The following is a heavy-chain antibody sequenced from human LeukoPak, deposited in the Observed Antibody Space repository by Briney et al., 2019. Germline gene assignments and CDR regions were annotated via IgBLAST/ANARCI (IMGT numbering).Heavy chain of an antibody. Sequence: PGGSLRLSCAASGFTFSSYAMHWVRQAPGKGLEWVAVISYDGSNKYYADSVKGRFTISRDNSKNTLYLQMNSLRAEDTAVYYCARGDVGGLFDYWGQGTLVTVSS. CDR3: ARGDVGGLFDY. CDR1: GFTFSSYA. J-gene: IGHJ4*02. CDR2: ISYDGSNK. V-gene: IGHV3-30-3*01.